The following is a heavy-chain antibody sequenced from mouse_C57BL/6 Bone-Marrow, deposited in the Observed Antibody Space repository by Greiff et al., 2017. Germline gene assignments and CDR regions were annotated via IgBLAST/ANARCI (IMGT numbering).Heavy chain of an antibody. V-gene: IGHV1-74*01. D-gene: IGHD1-1*01. CDR3: EITKIYYYGSRGHFDY. CDR2: IHPSDSDT. CDR1: GYTFTSYW. J-gene: IGHJ2*01. Sequence: VQLQQPGAELVKPGASVKVSCKASGYTFTSYWMHWVKQRPGQGLEWIGRIHPSDSDTNYNQKFKGKATLTVDKSSSTAYMQLISLTSEDSAVYYCEITKIYYYGSRGHFDYWGQGTTLTVSS.